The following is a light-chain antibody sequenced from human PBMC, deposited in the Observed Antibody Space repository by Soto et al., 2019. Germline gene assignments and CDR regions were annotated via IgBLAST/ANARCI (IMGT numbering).Light chain of an antibody. V-gene: IGLV2-14*01. CDR1: SNDVGGYNY. CDR3: STFTSSGTSV. CDR2: EVS. Sequence: QSALTQPASASGSPGQSITISCTGTSNDVGGYNYVSWYQQHPGKAPKLIIYEVSNRPSGVSYRFSGSKSGNTASLTISGLQADDDADYYCSTFTSSGTSVFGTGTKVTVL. J-gene: IGLJ1*01.